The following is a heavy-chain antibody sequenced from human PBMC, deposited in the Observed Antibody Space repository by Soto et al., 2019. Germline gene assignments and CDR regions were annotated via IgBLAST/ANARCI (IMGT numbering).Heavy chain of an antibody. CDR3: AGGRRERARAGDY. CDR2: ISSSSSTI. V-gene: IGHV3-48*02. D-gene: IGHD6-19*01. Sequence: EVQLVESGGGLVQPGGSLRLSCAASGFTFSSYSMNWVRQAPGKGLEWVSYISSSSSTIYYADSVKGRFTISRDNAKNSLYLQMNSRRDEDTAVYYCAGGRRERARAGDYWGQGTLVTVSS. CDR1: GFTFSSYS. J-gene: IGHJ4*02.